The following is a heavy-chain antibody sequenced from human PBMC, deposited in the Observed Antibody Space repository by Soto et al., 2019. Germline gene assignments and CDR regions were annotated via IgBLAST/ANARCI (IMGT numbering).Heavy chain of an antibody. CDR3: AREYEFWFGEPMYYYYYGMNV. J-gene: IGHJ6*02. CDR1: GFVFSSYA. D-gene: IGHD3-10*01. V-gene: IGHV3-23*01. Sequence: GGSLRLSCAASGFVFSSYAMSWVRQAPGKGLEWVSAISGSGTTAYYADSVKGRFTISRDNSRSTLYLHMNSLRAEDTAVYYCAREYEFWFGEPMYYYYYGMNVWGQGTTVTVSS. CDR2: ISGSGTTA.